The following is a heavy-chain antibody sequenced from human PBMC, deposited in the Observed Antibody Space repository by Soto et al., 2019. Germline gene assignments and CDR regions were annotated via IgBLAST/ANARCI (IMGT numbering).Heavy chain of an antibody. V-gene: IGHV1-69*01. CDR1: GGTFSSYA. Sequence: QVQLVQSGAEVKKPGSSVKVSCKASGGTFSSYAISWVRQAPGQGLEWMGGIIPIFGTANYAQKFQGRVTITAEESTSTAYMELSSLRSEDTAVYYCARVETYYYDSSGYSYDAFDIWGQGTMVTVSS. CDR2: IIPIFGTA. CDR3: ARVETYYYDSSGYSYDAFDI. J-gene: IGHJ3*02. D-gene: IGHD3-22*01.